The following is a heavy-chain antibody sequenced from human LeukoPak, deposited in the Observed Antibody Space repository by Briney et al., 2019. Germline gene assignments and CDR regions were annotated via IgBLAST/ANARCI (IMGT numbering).Heavy chain of an antibody. CDR2: IYTGGGR. D-gene: IGHD2-21*02. V-gene: IGHV3-53*01. CDR1: GFTVSSYY. Sequence: GGSLRLSCAASGFTVSSYYMNWVRQAPGKELEWVSVIYTGGGRYYADSVKGRFTISRDNSKNTLYLQMNSLRAEDTAVYYCARLVVVTATPNYFDYWGQGTLVTVSS. J-gene: IGHJ4*02. CDR3: ARLVVVTATPNYFDY.